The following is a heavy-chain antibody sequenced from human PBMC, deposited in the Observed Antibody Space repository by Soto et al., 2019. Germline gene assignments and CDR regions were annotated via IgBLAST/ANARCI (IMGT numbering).Heavy chain of an antibody. D-gene: IGHD6-6*01. CDR2: IIPIFGTA. Sequence: QVQLVQSGAEVKKPGSSVKVSCKASGGTFSSYAISWVRQAPGQGLEWMGGIIPIFGTANYAQKFQGRVTITADESTSTAYMELSSLRSEDTAVYYCARDRGLAKYSSSAGGGYFDYWGQGTLVTVSS. V-gene: IGHV1-69*12. CDR3: ARDRGLAKYSSSAGGGYFDY. CDR1: GGTFSSYA. J-gene: IGHJ4*02.